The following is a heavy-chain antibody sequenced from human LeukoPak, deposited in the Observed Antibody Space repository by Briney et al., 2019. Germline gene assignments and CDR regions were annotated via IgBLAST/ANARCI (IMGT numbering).Heavy chain of an antibody. CDR2: ISYDGRT. V-gene: IGHV4-34*01. CDR3: GGVVVAYARAEYFQY. D-gene: IGHD3-22*01. CDR1: GGSFSGYY. J-gene: IGHJ1*01. Sequence: LETLSLTCAVYGGSFSGYYWSWIRQPPGKGLEWIASISYDGRTYNNRSLKSRVTISVDTSKSQFALKLSSVTAADTAVYHCGGVVVAYARAEYFQYLGQGTLVIVSS.